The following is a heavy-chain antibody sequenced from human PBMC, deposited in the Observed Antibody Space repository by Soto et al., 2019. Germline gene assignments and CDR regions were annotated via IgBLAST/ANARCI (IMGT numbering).Heavy chain of an antibody. CDR2: ISSSGSTI. Sequence: GGSLRLSCAASGFTFSDYYMSWIRQAPGKGLEWVSYISSSGSTIYYADSVKGRFTISRDNAKNSLYLQMNSLRAEDTAVYYCARDRVVPAAIHVAWFDPWGQGTLVTVSS. CDR3: ARDRVVPAAIHVAWFDP. D-gene: IGHD2-2*02. V-gene: IGHV3-11*01. CDR1: GFTFSDYY. J-gene: IGHJ5*02.